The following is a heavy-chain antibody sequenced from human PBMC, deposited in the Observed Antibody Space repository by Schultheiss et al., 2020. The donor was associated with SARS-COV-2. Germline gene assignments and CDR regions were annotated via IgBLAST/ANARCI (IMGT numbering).Heavy chain of an antibody. CDR2: IYYGGNT. J-gene: IGHJ4*02. Sequence: SETLSLTCSVSGGSLSSLYYYWGWIRQPPGKGLEWIGSIYYGGNTYYNPSLESRVTMSVDTSKNQFSLKLSSVTAADTAVYYCARRLAVAGMEDYFDYWGQGTLVTVAS. D-gene: IGHD6-19*01. V-gene: IGHV4-39*01. CDR3: ARRLAVAGMEDYFDY. CDR1: GGSLSSLYYY.